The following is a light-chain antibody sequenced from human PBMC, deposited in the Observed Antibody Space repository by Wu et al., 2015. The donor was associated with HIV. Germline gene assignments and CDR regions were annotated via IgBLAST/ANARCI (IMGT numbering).Light chain of an antibody. V-gene: IGKV1-5*03. CDR3: QQYNNYPWT. CDR1: QSISSW. Sequence: DIQMTQSPSTLSASVGDRVTITCRASQSISSWLAWYQQKPGTAPKLLIYKASTLESGVPSRFSGSGSGTEFTLTISSLQPDDFATYYCQQYNNYPWTFGHGTKVDIK. CDR2: KAS. J-gene: IGKJ1*01.